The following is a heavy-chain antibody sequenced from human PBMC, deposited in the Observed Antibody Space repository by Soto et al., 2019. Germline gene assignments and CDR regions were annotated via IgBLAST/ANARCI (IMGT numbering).Heavy chain of an antibody. D-gene: IGHD3-22*01. CDR2: INHSGST. Sequence: SETLSLTCAVYGGSFSGYYWSWIRQPPGKGLEWIGEINHSGSTNYNPSLKSRVTISVDTSKNQFSLELSSVTAADTAVYYCARGLREYYYDSSGPFDYWGQGTLVTVSS. J-gene: IGHJ4*02. CDR3: ARGLREYYYDSSGPFDY. V-gene: IGHV4-34*01. CDR1: GGSFSGYY.